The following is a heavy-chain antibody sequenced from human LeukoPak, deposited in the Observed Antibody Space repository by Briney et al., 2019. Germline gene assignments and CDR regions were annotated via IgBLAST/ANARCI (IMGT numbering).Heavy chain of an antibody. V-gene: IGHV1-2*02. J-gene: IGHJ4*02. D-gene: IGHD5-12*01. Sequence: ASVKVSCKASGYTFTGYYMHWVRQAPGQGLEWMGWINPNSGGTNYAQKFQGRVTMTRDTSISTAYMELSGLRSDDTAVYYCARDPYYSGHDHFDYWGQGTLVTVSS. CDR2: INPNSGGT. CDR1: GYTFTGYY. CDR3: ARDPYYSGHDHFDY.